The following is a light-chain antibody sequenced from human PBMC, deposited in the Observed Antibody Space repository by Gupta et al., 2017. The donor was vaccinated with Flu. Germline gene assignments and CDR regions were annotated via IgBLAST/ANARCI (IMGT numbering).Light chain of an antibody. CDR3: PQANSFPIT. J-gene: IGKJ5*01. CDR2: TTS. Sequence: PSSVSAYIGDRVTITCRASQGVGKYLAWYQQRPGEAPNLLIYTTSTLQSGVPSRFSGSGSGTDFTLTISSLQPEDSATYYCPQANSFPITFGQGTRLEIK. V-gene: IGKV1-12*01. CDR1: QGVGKY.